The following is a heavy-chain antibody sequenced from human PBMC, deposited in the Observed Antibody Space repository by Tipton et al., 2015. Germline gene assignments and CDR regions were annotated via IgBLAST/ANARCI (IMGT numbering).Heavy chain of an antibody. CDR1: GGSISSGDYY. D-gene: IGHD5-12*01. Sequence: TLSLTCTVSGGSISSGDYYWSWIRQPPGKGLEWIGYIFYTGTAYYNSSLKSRLTISVDTSKSQFSLKLRSATAADTAVYYCARGDIVATVDVFDIWGQGTMVTVSS. CDR2: IFYTGTA. V-gene: IGHV4-30-4*01. J-gene: IGHJ3*02. CDR3: ARGDIVATVDVFDI.